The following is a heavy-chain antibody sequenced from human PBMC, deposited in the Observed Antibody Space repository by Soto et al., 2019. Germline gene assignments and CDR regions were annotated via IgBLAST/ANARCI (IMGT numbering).Heavy chain of an antibody. CDR1: GGSISSYY. D-gene: IGHD2-2*02. J-gene: IGHJ5*02. CDR2: IYYSGRA. V-gene: IGHV4-59*01. CDR3: ARGYCSSTICYIWDNWFDP. Sequence: SETLSLTCTVSGGSISSYYWSWIRQPPGKGLEWIGYIYYSGRANYNPSLKSRVTISVDTSKNQFSLKLSSVTAADTAVYYCARGYCSSTICYIWDNWFDPWGQGTLVTVS.